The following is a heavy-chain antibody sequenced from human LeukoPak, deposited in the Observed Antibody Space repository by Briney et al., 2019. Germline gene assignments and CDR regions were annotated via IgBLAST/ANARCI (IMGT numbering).Heavy chain of an antibody. V-gene: IGHV3-9*01. CDR1: GFTFDNYA. D-gene: IGHD2-21*02. J-gene: IGHJ3*01. Sequence: GGSLRLSCAASGFTFDNYAMHWVRHGPGKGLEWVSGISWNSGSIGYADSVKGRFTISRDNAKNSLYLQMNSLRPEDSALYYCAKVYCGGDCSDGYDFWGQGTMVTVSS. CDR2: ISWNSGSI. CDR3: AKVYCGGDCSDGYDF.